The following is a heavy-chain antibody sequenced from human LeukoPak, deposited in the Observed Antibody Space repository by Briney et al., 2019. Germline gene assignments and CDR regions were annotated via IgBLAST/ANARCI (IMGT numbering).Heavy chain of an antibody. D-gene: IGHD3-16*01. J-gene: IGHJ4*02. CDR1: GGYLSNHY. CDR2: IYDSGST. V-gene: IGHV4-59*11. CDR3: ARGRIGGPKAPFDY. Sequence: PSETLSLTCTVSGGYLSNHYWSWTRQPPGKGLEWIGHIYDSGSTTYNPSLKSRVTMSVDTSKNQFSLNLSSVTAADTAVYYCARGRIGGPKAPFDYWGQGTLVTVSS.